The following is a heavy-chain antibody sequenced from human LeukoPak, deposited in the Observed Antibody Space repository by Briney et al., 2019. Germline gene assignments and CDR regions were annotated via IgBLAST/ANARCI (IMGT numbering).Heavy chain of an antibody. CDR1: GYTFTSYG. Sequence: ASVKVSCKASGYTFTSYGISWVRQAPGQGLERMGWISAYNGNTNYAQKLQGRGTMTTDTSTSRAYMELRSLRSDDTAVYYCAIDYYDSSGYSAYYWGQGTLVTVSS. CDR2: ISAYNGNT. V-gene: IGHV1-18*01. J-gene: IGHJ4*02. CDR3: AIDYYDSSGYSAYY. D-gene: IGHD3-22*01.